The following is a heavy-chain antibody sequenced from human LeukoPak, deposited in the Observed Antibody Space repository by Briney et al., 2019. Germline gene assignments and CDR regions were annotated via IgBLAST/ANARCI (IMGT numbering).Heavy chain of an antibody. V-gene: IGHV3-30*04. CDR3: ARVGGYRFGWVGPFDY. Sequence: PGRSLRLSCAASGFTFSSYAMHWVRQAPGKGLEWVAVISYDGTDKHYADSVKGRFTISRDNSKNTFYLQMNSLRAEDTAVYYCARVGGYRFGWVGPFDYWGQGTLVTVSS. D-gene: IGHD5-18*01. CDR2: ISYDGTDK. CDR1: GFTFSSYA. J-gene: IGHJ4*02.